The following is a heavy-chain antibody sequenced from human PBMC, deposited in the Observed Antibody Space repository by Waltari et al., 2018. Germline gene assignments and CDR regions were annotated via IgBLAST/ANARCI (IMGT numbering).Heavy chain of an antibody. CDR2: IYSGGSST. Sequence: EVQLLGSGGGLVQPGGSLRLSCAASGFTFSSYAMSWVRQGPGKGMEWGSVIYSGGSSTYNADSVKGRFTISRDNSKNTLYLQMNSLRAEDTAVYYCAKDRGRDFWSGYLHYWGQGTLVTVSS. V-gene: IGHV3-23*03. CDR3: AKDRGRDFWSGYLHY. D-gene: IGHD3-3*01. J-gene: IGHJ4*02. CDR1: GFTFSSYA.